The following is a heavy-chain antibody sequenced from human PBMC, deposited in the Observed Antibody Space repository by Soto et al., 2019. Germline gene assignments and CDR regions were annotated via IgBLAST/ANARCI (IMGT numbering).Heavy chain of an antibody. CDR3: GRDEVRNGVGV. CDR2: IKGDGSEK. CDR1: GFTFSNFW. Sequence: EVRVVESGGGLVQPGGSLRLSCVASGFTFSNFWMSWVRQAPGKGLEWVANIKGDGSEKRYVDSVKGRVTISRDNAKNSVYLQMNSLRVEDTALYYCGRDEVRNGVGVWGQGTTVTVSS. J-gene: IGHJ6*02. V-gene: IGHV3-7*01.